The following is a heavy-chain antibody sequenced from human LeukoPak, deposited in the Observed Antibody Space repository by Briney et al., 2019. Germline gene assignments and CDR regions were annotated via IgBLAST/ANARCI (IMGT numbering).Heavy chain of an antibody. Sequence: GGSLRLSCAASGFTFSNYAMSWVRQAPGKGLEWVSVISGSGGSTYYADSVKGRFTISRDNSKNTLFLQMNSLRAEDTAVYYCAKGILSVNDYWGQGTLVTVSS. CDR2: ISGSGGST. CDR1: GFTFSNYA. V-gene: IGHV3-23*01. J-gene: IGHJ4*02. D-gene: IGHD2-15*01. CDR3: AKGILSVNDY.